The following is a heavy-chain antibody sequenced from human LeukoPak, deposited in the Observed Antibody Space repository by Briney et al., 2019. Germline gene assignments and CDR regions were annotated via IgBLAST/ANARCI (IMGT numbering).Heavy chain of an antibody. V-gene: IGHV3-53*01. CDR3: ARDSLRSHGMDV. CDR1: GFTVSSNY. J-gene: IGHJ6*04. D-gene: IGHD1-26*01. Sequence: GGSLRLSCAASGFTVSSNYMSWVRQAPGKGLEGVSVIYSGGSTYYADSVKGRFTISRDNSKNTLYLQMNSLRAEDTAVYYCARDSLRSHGMDVWGKGTTVTVSS. CDR2: IYSGGST.